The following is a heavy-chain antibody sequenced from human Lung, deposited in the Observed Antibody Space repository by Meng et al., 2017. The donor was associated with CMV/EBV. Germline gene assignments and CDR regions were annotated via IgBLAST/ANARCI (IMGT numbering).Heavy chain of an antibody. Sequence: GESLKISCAASGFTFSDYYMTWVRRAPGKGLEWISYISSSGDIILYADSVKGRFTISRDNAEKSLYLQMNSLRAEDTALYFCARCKIYDFSFYGMDVWGQGTXVXVSS. CDR1: GFTFSDYY. V-gene: IGHV3-11*04. CDR2: ISSSGDII. J-gene: IGHJ6*02. CDR3: ARCKIYDFSFYGMDV. D-gene: IGHD3-3*01.